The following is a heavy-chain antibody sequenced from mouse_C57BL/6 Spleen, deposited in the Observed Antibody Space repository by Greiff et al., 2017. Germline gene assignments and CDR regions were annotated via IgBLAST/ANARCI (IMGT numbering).Heavy chain of an antibody. CDR1: GFSFNTYA. CDR3: ERREDGYYDWFAY. Sequence: EVKVEESGGGLVQPKGSLKLSCEASGFSFNTYAMNWVRQAPGKGVEWVARIRSKSNNYATYYADSVKDRFTISRDDAERMLYLQMNNLRTEDTAMYYGERREDGYYDWFAYWGQGTLVTVSS. V-gene: IGHV10-1*01. CDR2: IRSKSNNYAT. D-gene: IGHD2-3*01. J-gene: IGHJ3*01.